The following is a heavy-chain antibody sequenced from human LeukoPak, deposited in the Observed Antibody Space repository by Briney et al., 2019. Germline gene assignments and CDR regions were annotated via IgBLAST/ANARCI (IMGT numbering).Heavy chain of an antibody. V-gene: IGHV4-59*12. CDR1: GGSISSYY. CDR2: IYYSGST. Sequence: SETLSLTCTVSGGSISSYYWSWIRQPPGKGLEWIGYIYYSGSTNYNPSLKSRVTISVDTSKNQFSLKLSSVTAADTAVYYCATGPYYYDSSGYYGNNYYYGMDVWGQGTTVTVSS. D-gene: IGHD3-22*01. J-gene: IGHJ6*02. CDR3: ATGPYYYDSSGYYGNNYYYGMDV.